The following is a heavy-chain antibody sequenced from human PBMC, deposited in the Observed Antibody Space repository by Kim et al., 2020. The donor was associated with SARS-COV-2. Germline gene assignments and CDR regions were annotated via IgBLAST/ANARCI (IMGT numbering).Heavy chain of an antibody. CDR2: ISRDGGEI. CDR1: GFTFDDYA. J-gene: IGHJ4*02. D-gene: IGHD6-19*01. V-gene: IGHV3-43*02. CDR3: VRGQQWLIKN. Sequence: GGSLRLSCAASGFTFDDYAIQWVRQVPGKGLEWVSLISRDGGEIKYADSVKGRFTISRDNSKKSVYLQMNSLRSEDPALYYCVRGQQWLIKNWGQGTQVTVSS.